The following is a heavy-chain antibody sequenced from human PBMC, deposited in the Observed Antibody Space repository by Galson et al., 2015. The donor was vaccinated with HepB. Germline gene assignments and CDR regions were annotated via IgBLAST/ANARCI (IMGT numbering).Heavy chain of an antibody. D-gene: IGHD1-26*01. J-gene: IGHJ4*02. CDR1: GFTFSSYG. Sequence: SLRLSCAASGFTFSSYGMHWVRQAPGKGLEWVAVISYDGSNKYYADSVKGRFTISRDNSKNTLYLQMNSLRAEDTAVYYCAKCEPWELLDYWGQGTLVTVSS. V-gene: IGHV3-30*18. CDR3: AKCEPWELLDY. CDR2: ISYDGSNK.